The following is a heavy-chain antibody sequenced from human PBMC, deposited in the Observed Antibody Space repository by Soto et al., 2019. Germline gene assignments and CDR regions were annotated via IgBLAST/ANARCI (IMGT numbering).Heavy chain of an antibody. J-gene: IGHJ6*03. CDR2: IWYDGSNK. CDR3: ARDSKVWDGYYYMDV. Sequence: GGSLRLSCAASGFTFSSYGMHWVRQAPGKGLEWVAVIWYDGSNKYYADSVKGRFTISTDNSKNTLYLQMNSLRAADTAVYYCARDSKVWDGYYYMDVWGKGTTVTVSS. D-gene: IGHD3-16*01. V-gene: IGHV3-33*01. CDR1: GFTFSSYG.